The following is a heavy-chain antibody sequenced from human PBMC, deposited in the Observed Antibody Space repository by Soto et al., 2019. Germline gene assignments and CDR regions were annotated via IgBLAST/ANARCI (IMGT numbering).Heavy chain of an antibody. Sequence: AASVKVSCKASGYTFTGYYMHWVRQAPGQGLGWMGWINPNSGGTNYAQKFQGWVTMTRDTSISTAYMELSRLRSDDTAVYYCAREIDDSSGYENRTPPYYYYYGMDVRGQGTTVTVSS. D-gene: IGHD3-22*01. CDR2: INPNSGGT. J-gene: IGHJ6*02. V-gene: IGHV1-2*04. CDR3: AREIDDSSGYENRTPPYYYYYGMDV. CDR1: GYTFTGYY.